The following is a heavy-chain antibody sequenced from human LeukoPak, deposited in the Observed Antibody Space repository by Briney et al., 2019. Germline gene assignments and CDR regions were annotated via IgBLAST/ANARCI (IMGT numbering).Heavy chain of an antibody. CDR3: ARDTYYYDSSYHYFDY. J-gene: IGHJ4*02. CDR1: GGSISSYY. V-gene: IGHV4-4*07. D-gene: IGHD3-22*01. CDR2: IYTSGST. Sequence: SETLSLTCAVYGGSISSYYWSWIRQPAGKGLEWIGRIYTSGSTNYNPSLKSRVTMSVDTSKNQFSLKLSSVTAADTAVYYCARDTYYYDSSYHYFDYWGQGTLVTVSS.